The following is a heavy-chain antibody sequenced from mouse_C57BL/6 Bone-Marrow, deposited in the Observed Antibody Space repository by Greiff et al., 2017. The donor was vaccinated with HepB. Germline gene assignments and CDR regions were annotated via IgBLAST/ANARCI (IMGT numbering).Heavy chain of an antibody. J-gene: IGHJ3*01. CDR2: IFPGSGST. V-gene: IGHV1-75*01. CDR1: GYTFTDYY. Sequence: QVQLQQSGPELVKPGASVKISCKASGYTFTDYYIHWVKQRPGQGLEWIGWIFPGSGSTYYNEKFKGKATLTVDKSSSTAYMGLSSLTSDDSAVYFCARRGGDWFAYWGQGTLVTVSA. CDR3: ARRGGDWFAY.